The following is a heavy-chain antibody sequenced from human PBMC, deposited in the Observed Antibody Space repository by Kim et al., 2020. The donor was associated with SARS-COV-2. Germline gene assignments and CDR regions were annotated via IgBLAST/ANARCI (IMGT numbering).Heavy chain of an antibody. CDR2: IYDAVTT. CDR1: GESIRSGDYY. D-gene: IGHD3-10*01. CDR3: AREARGVALG. V-gene: IGHV4-30-4*01. Sequence: SETLSLTCSVSGESIRSGDYYWSWVRQPPGKGLEWIGNIYDAVTTSYNPSLKSRLTISLDTSKNHFSLKLNSVTAADTAVYYCAREARGVALGWGQGTLVIVSA. J-gene: IGHJ4*02.